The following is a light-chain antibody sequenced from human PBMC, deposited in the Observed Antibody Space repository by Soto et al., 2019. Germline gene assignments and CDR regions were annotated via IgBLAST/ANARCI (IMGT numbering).Light chain of an antibody. CDR2: WAS. CDR1: QSVLSSSNTQNY. Sequence: DMVMTQSPDSLAVSLGERATMNCKSSQSVLSSSNTQNYLAWHQQKPGQPPKLLIYWASTRESGVPDRFSGSGSGTDFTLTISSLQAEDVAVCYCQQYYSTPLTFGGGTKVDIK. V-gene: IGKV4-1*01. CDR3: QQYYSTPLT. J-gene: IGKJ4*01.